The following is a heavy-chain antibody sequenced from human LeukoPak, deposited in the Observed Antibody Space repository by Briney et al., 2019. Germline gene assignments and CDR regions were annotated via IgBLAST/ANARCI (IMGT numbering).Heavy chain of an antibody. CDR3: AKSLVLLWFGEFDY. CDR2: ISGSGGST. V-gene: IGHV3-23*01. Sequence: GGSLRLSCAASGFTFSSYAMSWVRQAPGKGLEWVSAISGSGGSTYYADSVKGRFTISRDNSKNTPYLQMNSLRAEDTAVYYCAKSLVLLWFGEFDYWGQGTLVTVSS. D-gene: IGHD3-10*01. CDR1: GFTFSSYA. J-gene: IGHJ4*02.